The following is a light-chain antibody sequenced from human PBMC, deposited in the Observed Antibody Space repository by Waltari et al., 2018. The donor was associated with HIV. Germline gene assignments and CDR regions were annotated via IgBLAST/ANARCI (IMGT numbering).Light chain of an antibody. V-gene: IGLV3-19*01. CDR1: SLRSYY. CDR3: NSRDSSGNHYV. J-gene: IGLJ1*01. Sequence: SSELTQDPAVSVALGQTVRITCQGDSLRSYYASWYQQKPGQAPVLVIYGKNNRHSGIPDRFSGSSSGNTASLIITGAQAGDDADYYCNSRDSSGNHYVFGTGTKVTVL. CDR2: GKN.